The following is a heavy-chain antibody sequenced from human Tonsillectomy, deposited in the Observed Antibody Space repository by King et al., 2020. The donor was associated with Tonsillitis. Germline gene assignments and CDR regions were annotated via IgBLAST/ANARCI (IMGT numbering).Heavy chain of an antibody. J-gene: IGHJ5*02. CDR1: GYSISSGYY. D-gene: IGHD5/OR15-5a*01. Sequence: QLQESGPGLVKPSETLSLTCTVSGYSISSGYYWGWIRQPPGKGLEWIGSIYHSGSTYYNPSLKSRVTISVDTSKNQFSLKLSSVTAADTAVYYCARAGSTQNWFDPLGQGTLVTGSS. V-gene: IGHV4-38-2*02. CDR2: IYHSGST. CDR3: ARAGSTQNWFDP.